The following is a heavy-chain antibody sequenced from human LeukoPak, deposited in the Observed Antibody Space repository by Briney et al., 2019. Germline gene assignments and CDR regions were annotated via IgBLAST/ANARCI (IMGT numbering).Heavy chain of an antibody. V-gene: IGHV3-21*01. Sequence: GGSLRLSCAASGFTFSSYSMNWVRQAPGKGLEWVSSISSSSSYMYYADSVKGRFTISRDNAENSLYLQMNSLRAEDTAVYYCARETSGITGTTSHWGQGTLVTVSS. CDR1: GFTFSSYS. CDR3: ARETSGITGTTSH. CDR2: ISSSSSYM. J-gene: IGHJ4*02. D-gene: IGHD1-7*01.